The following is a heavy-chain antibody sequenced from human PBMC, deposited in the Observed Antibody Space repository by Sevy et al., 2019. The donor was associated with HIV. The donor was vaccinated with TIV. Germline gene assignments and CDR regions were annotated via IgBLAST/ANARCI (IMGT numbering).Heavy chain of an antibody. CDR2: IYSRGNS. J-gene: IGHJ5*01. Sequence: SETLSLTCTVSDDSITTYFWNWVRQPAGKGLEWIGRIYSRGNSNYNPSFKSRVTMSVDTSKNQDSLRRTSVTAADTAVYFCARGRRPGGLAADAWFDSWGQGILVTVSS. D-gene: IGHD6-13*01. CDR1: DDSITTYF. CDR3: ARGRRPGGLAADAWFDS. V-gene: IGHV4-4*07.